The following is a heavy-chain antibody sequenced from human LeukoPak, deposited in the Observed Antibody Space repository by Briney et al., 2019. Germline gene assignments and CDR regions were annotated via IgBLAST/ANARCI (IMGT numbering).Heavy chain of an antibody. J-gene: IGHJ4*02. CDR1: GGSISSSSDY. CDR3: ASPKMYSSGWYIDY. D-gene: IGHD6-19*01. CDR2: IYYSGST. Sequence: SETLSLTCTVSGGSISSSSDYWGWIRQPPGKGLEWIGSIYYSGSTYYNPSLKIRVTISVDTAKNHFSLKLSSVTAADTAVYYCASPKMYSSGWYIDYWGQGTLVTVSS. V-gene: IGHV4-39*02.